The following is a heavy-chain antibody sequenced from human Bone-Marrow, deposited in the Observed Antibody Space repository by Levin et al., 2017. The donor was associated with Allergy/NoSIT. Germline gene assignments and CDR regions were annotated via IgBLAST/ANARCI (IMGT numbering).Heavy chain of an antibody. J-gene: IGHJ1*01. CDR3: AKDLAASYFYDVRGYMQH. V-gene: IGHV3-9*01. Sequence: LSLTCAASGFTFDNYAMHWVRQAPGKGLEWVSGLSWNSGSIGYADSVKGRFTISRDNAQNSLYLQMNSLRAEDTALYYCAKDLAASYFYDVRGYMQHWGRGTLVTVSS. CDR2: LSWNSGSI. CDR1: GFTFDNYA. D-gene: IGHD3-22*01.